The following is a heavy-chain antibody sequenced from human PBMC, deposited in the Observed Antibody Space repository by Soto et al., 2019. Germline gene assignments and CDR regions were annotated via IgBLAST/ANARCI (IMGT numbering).Heavy chain of an antibody. J-gene: IGHJ4*02. CDR1: GGSINSGAYY. V-gene: IGHV4-31*03. Sequence: PSETLSLTCTVSGGSINSGAYYWNWIRQHPGKGLEWIGYIYYSGSTYYNPSLKSRVSISVDTSKNQFSLKLTSVTAADTALYYCAREFEEAYFDYWGQGTLVTVSS. CDR3: AREFEEAYFDY. D-gene: IGHD3-16*01. CDR2: IYYSGST.